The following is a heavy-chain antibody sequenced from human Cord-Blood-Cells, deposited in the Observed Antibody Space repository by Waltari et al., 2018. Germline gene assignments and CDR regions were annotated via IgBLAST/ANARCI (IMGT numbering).Heavy chain of an antibody. V-gene: IGHV3-7*01. J-gene: IGHJ6*03. CDR2: IKQDGSET. Sequence: EVQLVESGGGLVQPGGALRLSCAAAGCTCSSDWMSWVRQAPGKGAEWVANIKQDGSETDYVASVKGRVTLSRDNAKNSLYLQMNSLRAEDTAVYYCARGAYCTNGVCYYYYYYMDVWGKGTTVTVSS. CDR1: GCTCSSDW. D-gene: IGHD2-8*01. CDR3: ARGAYCTNGVCYYYYYYMDV.